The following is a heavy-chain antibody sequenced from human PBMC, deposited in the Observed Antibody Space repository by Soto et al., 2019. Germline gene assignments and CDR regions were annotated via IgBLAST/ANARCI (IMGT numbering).Heavy chain of an antibody. CDR3: AKSPGGIYGYYSDGYGMGV. J-gene: IGHJ6*02. D-gene: IGHD5-12*01. V-gene: IGHV3-23*01. Sequence: EVHLLESGGDLVQPGGSLRLSCTASGLTFSTYAMSWVRQAPGKGLEWVSAIGGSVTGGRTYYADSLKGRITISRDNSKKTVYLQLNRLRADDTTVYYCAKSPGGIYGYYSDGYGMGVWGQGTTVTVSS. CDR2: IGGSVTGGRT. CDR1: GLTFSTYA.